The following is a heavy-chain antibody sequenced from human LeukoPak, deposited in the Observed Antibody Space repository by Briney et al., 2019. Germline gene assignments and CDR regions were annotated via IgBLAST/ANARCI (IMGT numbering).Heavy chain of an antibody. Sequence: SETLSLTCSVSGDSISTSSYYWGWIRQPPGKGLEWIGAIYYSGSTYYNPSLTSRVTISVDTSKNQFSLKLSSVTAADTAVYYCARHKDYYYSYMDVWGKGTTVTISS. CDR3: ARHKDYYYSYMDV. CDR2: IYYSGST. J-gene: IGHJ6*03. CDR1: GDSISTSSYY. V-gene: IGHV4-39*01.